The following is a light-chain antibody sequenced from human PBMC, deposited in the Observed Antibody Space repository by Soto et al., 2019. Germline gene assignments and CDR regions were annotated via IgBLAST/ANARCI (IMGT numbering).Light chain of an antibody. Sequence: DIQMTQSPSTLSASVGDRVTITCRASQSISSWLAWYQQKPGKAPKLLIHDAPSLESGVPSRFSGSESGTEFTITISSLQADDFATYYCLQYNNFPRTFGQGTKVEIK. CDR3: LQYNNFPRT. J-gene: IGKJ1*01. CDR1: QSISSW. V-gene: IGKV1-5*01. CDR2: DAP.